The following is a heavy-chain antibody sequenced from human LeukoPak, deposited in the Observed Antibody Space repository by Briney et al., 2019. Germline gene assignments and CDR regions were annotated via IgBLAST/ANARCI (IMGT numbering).Heavy chain of an antibody. J-gene: IGHJ5*02. D-gene: IGHD3-10*01. CDR3: ARDLGLRGVTNWFDP. Sequence: ASVTVSCTASAHTFSNYLMHWVRQAPGQGLEWMGVIDPSGGSTDYAQKFQGRVTMTRDTSPRTVYMELGSLISEDTAVYYCARDLGLRGVTNWFDPWGQGTLVTVSS. CDR1: AHTFSNYL. CDR2: IDPSGGST. V-gene: IGHV1-46*01.